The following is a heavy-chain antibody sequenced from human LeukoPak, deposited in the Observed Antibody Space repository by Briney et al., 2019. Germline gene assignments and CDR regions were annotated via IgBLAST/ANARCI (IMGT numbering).Heavy chain of an antibody. CDR3: AKGSGWYYYFDC. D-gene: IGHD6-19*01. V-gene: IGHV3-23*01. CDR2: ISGSGGSA. CDR1: GFTFSSYA. J-gene: IGHJ4*02. Sequence: GGSLRLSCAASGFTFSSYAMSWVRQASGRGLEWVSAISGSGGSAYYADSVKGRFTISRDNSKNTLYLQMNSLRAEDTAVYYCAKGSGWYYYFDCWGQGTLVTVSS.